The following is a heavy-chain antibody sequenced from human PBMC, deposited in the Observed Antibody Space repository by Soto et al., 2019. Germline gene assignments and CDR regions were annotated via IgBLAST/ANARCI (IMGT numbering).Heavy chain of an antibody. Sequence: SETLSLTCTVSGGSISSSSYYWGWIRQPPGKGLEWIGSIYYSGSTYYNPSLKSRVTISVDTSKNQFSLKLSSVTAADTAVSYCARLVDSSGYSDYWGQGTLVTVSS. CDR1: GGSISSSSYY. J-gene: IGHJ4*02. D-gene: IGHD3-22*01. CDR2: IYYSGST. V-gene: IGHV4-39*01. CDR3: ARLVDSSGYSDY.